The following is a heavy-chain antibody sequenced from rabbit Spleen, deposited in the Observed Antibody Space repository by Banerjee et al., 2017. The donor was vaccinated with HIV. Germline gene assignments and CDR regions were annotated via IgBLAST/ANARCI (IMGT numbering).Heavy chain of an antibody. V-gene: IGHV1S40*01. Sequence: QSFEESGGDLVKPGASLTLTCTASGFSFSIRYYMCWVRQAPGKGLEWIACIYSGSSGDTYYASWAKGRFTISKTSSTTVTLQMTSLTVADTATYFCARDTGSSFSSYGMDLWGPGTLVTVS. CDR1: GFSFSIRYY. J-gene: IGHJ6*01. CDR2: IYSGSSGDT. CDR3: ARDTGSSFSSYGMDL. D-gene: IGHD8-1*01.